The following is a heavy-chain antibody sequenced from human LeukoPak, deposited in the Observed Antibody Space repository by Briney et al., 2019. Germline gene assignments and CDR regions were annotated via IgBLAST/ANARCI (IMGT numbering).Heavy chain of an antibody. D-gene: IGHD5-18*01. CDR2: ISGSGGST. CDR3: AKVSSYGLYYFDD. V-gene: IGHV3-23*01. Sequence: GGSLRLSCAASGFTFSSYGVHWVRQAPGKGLEWVSGISGSGGSTYYADSVKGRFTISRDNSKNTLYLQMNSLRAEDTAVYYCAKVSSYGLYYFDDWGQGTLVTVSS. CDR1: GFTFSSYG. J-gene: IGHJ4*02.